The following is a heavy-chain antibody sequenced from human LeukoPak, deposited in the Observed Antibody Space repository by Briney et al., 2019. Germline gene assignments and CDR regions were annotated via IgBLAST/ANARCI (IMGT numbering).Heavy chain of an antibody. J-gene: IGHJ6*03. CDR2: IIPIFGTA. V-gene: IGHV1-69*13. CDR1: GGTFSSYA. CDR3: ARDPGFRMKYYYYMDV. Sequence: ASVKVSCKASGGTFSSYAISWVRQAPGQGLEWMGGIIPIFGTANYAQKFQGRVTITADESTSTAYMELSSLRSEDTAVYYCARDPGFRMKYYYYMDVWGKGTTVTVSS.